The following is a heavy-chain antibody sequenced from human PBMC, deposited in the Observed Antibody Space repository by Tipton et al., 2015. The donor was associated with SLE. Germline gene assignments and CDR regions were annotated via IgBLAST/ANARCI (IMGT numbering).Heavy chain of an antibody. Sequence: GSLRLSCAASGFTFSSYGMNWVRQVPGKGPEWVSFISGSQIYTYFADSVKGRFTISRDNAKNLVYLQMKSLRAEDTALYYCARGSRYDILTGSQPWFDPWGQGTLVTVPS. CDR2: ISGSQIYT. D-gene: IGHD3-9*01. CDR1: GFTFSSYG. J-gene: IGHJ5*02. CDR3: ARGSRYDILTGSQPWFDP. V-gene: IGHV3-21*01.